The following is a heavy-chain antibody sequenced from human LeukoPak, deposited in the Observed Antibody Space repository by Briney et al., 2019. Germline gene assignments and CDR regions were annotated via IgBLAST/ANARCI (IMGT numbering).Heavy chain of an antibody. J-gene: IGHJ4*02. CDR3: ARGWRYYGSGSYLAY. CDR1: GGSFSGYY. V-gene: IGHV4-34*01. D-gene: IGHD3-10*01. CDR2: INHSGST. Sequence: SETLSLTCAVYGGSFSGYYWSWIRQPPGKGLEWIGEINHSGSTNYNPSLKSRVTISVDTSKNQFSLELSSVTAADTAVYYCARGWRYYGSGSYLAYRGQGTLVTVSS.